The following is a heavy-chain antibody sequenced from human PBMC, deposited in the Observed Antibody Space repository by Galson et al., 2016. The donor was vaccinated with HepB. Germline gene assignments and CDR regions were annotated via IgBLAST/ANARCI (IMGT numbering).Heavy chain of an antibody. J-gene: IGHJ4*02. D-gene: IGHD2-21*01. V-gene: IGHV3-64*05. CDR2: ISSVAGTT. Sequence: SLRLSCAASGFNVSSYALHWVRQAPGKGLEYFSSISSVAGTTYYVYSVRGRFTIPRDNSKNTLYGQMNSLRDEDTAVCFCVARKVRDFILVEYWGQGTLVTVSS. CDR1: GFNVSSYA. CDR3: VARKVRDFILVEY.